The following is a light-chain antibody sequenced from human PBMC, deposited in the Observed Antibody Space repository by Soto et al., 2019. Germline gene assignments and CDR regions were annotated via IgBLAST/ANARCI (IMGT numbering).Light chain of an antibody. Sequence: EIVLTQSPAALSLSPGERATLSCRASQSVSSYLAWYQQKPGQAPRLLIYDASNRATGIPARFSGSGSGTDFTLTISSLQSEDFAVYYCQQYDNWPGFGPGTKVDIK. CDR2: DAS. CDR1: QSVSSY. J-gene: IGKJ3*01. V-gene: IGKV3-11*01. CDR3: QQYDNWPG.